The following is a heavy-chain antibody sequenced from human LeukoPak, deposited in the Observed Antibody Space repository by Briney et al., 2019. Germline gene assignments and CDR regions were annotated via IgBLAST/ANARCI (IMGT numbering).Heavy chain of an antibody. J-gene: IGHJ5*02. V-gene: IGHV4-31*03. CDR2: IYYSGGT. CDR1: GGSTSSGGYY. D-gene: IGHD2-2*01. Sequence: SQTLSLTCTVSGGSTSSGGYYWSWIRQHPGKGLEWIGYIYYSGGTYYNPSLKSRVTISVDTSKNQFSLKLSSVSAADTAVYYCARGLYCSSTSCIREKNWFDPWGQGTLVTVSS. CDR3: ARGLYCSSTSCIREKNWFDP.